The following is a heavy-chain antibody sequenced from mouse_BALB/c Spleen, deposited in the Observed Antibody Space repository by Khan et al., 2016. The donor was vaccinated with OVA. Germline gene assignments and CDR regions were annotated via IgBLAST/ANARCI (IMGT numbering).Heavy chain of an antibody. CDR1: GYSFTDYT. J-gene: IGHJ3*01. CDR2: INPYNVGT. V-gene: IGHV1-18*01. CDR3: SRGGYGGLAY. Sequence: VQLQQSGPELVKPGASVKISCKASGYSFTDYTMNWVKQSHGKNLEWIGLINPYNVGTNYNQKFKGKATLTVDKSSSKAHMELLSLTSEDSAVYYCSRGGYGGLAYWGQGTLVTVSA. D-gene: IGHD1-1*01.